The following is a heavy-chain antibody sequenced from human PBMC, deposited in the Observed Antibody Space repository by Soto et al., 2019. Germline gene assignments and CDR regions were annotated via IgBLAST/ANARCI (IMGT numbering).Heavy chain of an antibody. J-gene: IGHJ4*02. Sequence: ASVKVSCKASGYTFTSYGISWVRQAPGQGLEWMGWISAYNGNTNYAQKLQGRVTMTTDTFTSTAYMELRSLRDEDTAVYYCASHYDMWSGYLSPVDYWGQGTLVTVSS. CDR2: ISAYNGNT. V-gene: IGHV1-18*01. CDR1: GYTFTSYG. D-gene: IGHD3-3*01. CDR3: ASHYDMWSGYLSPVDY.